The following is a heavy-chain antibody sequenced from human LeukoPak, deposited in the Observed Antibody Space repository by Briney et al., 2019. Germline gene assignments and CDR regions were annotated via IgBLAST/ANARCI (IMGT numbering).Heavy chain of an antibody. J-gene: IGHJ5*02. CDR3: ASNRNWFDP. Sequence: SETLSLTCTVSGDSISRYFWNWIRQPPGKGLEWIGYIYYSGSTNYNPSLESRVTISVDTSKNQFSLKLSSVTAADTAVYYCASNRNWFDPWGQGTLVTVSS. D-gene: IGHD2/OR15-2a*01. CDR2: IYYSGST. V-gene: IGHV4-59*12. CDR1: GDSISRYF.